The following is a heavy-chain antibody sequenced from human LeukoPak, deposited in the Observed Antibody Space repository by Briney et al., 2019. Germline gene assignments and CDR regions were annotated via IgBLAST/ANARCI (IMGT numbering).Heavy chain of an antibody. CDR3: ARDSGGLYGWYGFDY. J-gene: IGHJ4*02. CDR1: GFTFSSYE. CDR2: ISSSGSTI. V-gene: IGHV3-48*03. Sequence: GGSLRLSCAASGFTFSSYEMNWVRQAPGKGLEWVSYISSSGSTIYYADSVKGRFTISRDNAKNSLYLQMNSLRAEDTAVYYCARDSGGLYGWYGFDYWGQGTLVTVSS. D-gene: IGHD2-15*01.